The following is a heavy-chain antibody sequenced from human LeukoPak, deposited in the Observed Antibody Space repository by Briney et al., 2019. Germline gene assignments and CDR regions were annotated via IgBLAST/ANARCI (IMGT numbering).Heavy chain of an antibody. D-gene: IGHD3-3*01. Sequence: GGSLRLSCAASGFTFSSYWMSWVRQARGKGLEWVANIKQDGSEKYYVDSVKGRFTISRDNAKNSLYLQMNSLRAEDTALYYCARVGDFWNGYTNHDAFDVWGQGTMVTVSS. CDR3: ARVGDFWNGYTNHDAFDV. V-gene: IGHV3-7*01. J-gene: IGHJ3*01. CDR2: IKQDGSEK. CDR1: GFTFSSYW.